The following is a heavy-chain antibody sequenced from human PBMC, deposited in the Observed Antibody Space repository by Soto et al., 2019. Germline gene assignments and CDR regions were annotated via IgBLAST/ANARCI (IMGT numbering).Heavy chain of an antibody. CDR1: GYTFTSYA. Sequence: GASVKVSCKASGYTFTSYAMHWVRQAPGQRLEWMGWINAGNGNTKYSQKFQGRVTITRDTSASTAYMELSSLRSEDTAVYYCARQRIAARLYYYYGMDVWGQGTTVTVSS. V-gene: IGHV1-3*01. CDR2: INAGNGNT. CDR3: ARQRIAARLYYYYGMDV. D-gene: IGHD6-6*01. J-gene: IGHJ6*02.